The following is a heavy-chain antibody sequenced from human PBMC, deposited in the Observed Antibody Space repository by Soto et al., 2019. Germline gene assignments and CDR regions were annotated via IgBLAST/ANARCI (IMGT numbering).Heavy chain of an antibody. CDR1: GFTFSSYW. CDR2: INRDGSDT. J-gene: IGHJ4*02. V-gene: IGHV3-74*01. Sequence: GGSLRLSCAASGFTFSSYWMHWVRQGPGKGLVWVSRINRDGSDTTYADSVKGRFTVSRDNAKDTLYLQMNSLRAEDTAVYYCARGLRAYCSSTSCYEFGYWGQGTLVTVSS. CDR3: ARGLRAYCSSTSCYEFGY. D-gene: IGHD2-2*01.